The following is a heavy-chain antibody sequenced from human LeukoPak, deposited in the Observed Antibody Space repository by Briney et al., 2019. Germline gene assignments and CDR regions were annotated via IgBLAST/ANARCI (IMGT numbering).Heavy chain of an antibody. CDR3: VRRGDASSGWGDHDF. CDR2: IGGSGDKT. J-gene: IGHJ4*02. CDR1: GFSFSNYA. Sequence: GGSLRLSCAASGFSFSNYAMHWVRQAPGKGLEWVSTIGGSGDKTFYADSVKGRFTISRDNSKNMVHLQMNSLTGEDTALYYCVRRGDASSGWGDHDFWGQGALVTVSS. D-gene: IGHD6-19*01. V-gene: IGHV3-23*01.